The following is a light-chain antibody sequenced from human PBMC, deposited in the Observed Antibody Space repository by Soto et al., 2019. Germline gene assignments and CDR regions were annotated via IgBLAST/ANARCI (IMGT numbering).Light chain of an antibody. V-gene: IGLV2-14*03. Sequence: QSALTQPASVSGSPGQSITISCAGTSSDIGTYKYVSWSQQHPGKAPKLMIFDVSNRPSGISNRFSGSKSGNTASLTISGLQADDEADYYCSSYATSRSYVFGTGTKVTVL. CDR2: DVS. J-gene: IGLJ1*01. CDR3: SSYATSRSYV. CDR1: SSDIGTYKY.